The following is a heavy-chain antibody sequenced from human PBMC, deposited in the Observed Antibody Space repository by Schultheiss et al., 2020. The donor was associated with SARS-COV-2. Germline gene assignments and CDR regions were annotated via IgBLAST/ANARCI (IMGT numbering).Heavy chain of an antibody. J-gene: IGHJ4*02. CDR1: GGSISSGGYY. CDR3: ARKQYDAPYFDY. Sequence: SETLSLTCTVSGGSISSGGYYWSWIRQHPGKGLEWIGYIYYSGSTNYNPSLQSRVTMSVDTSTKEFSLNLNSVSAADTAVYYCARKQYDAPYFDYWGQGILVTVSS. D-gene: IGHD1-1*01. V-gene: IGHV4-61*08. CDR2: IYYSGST.